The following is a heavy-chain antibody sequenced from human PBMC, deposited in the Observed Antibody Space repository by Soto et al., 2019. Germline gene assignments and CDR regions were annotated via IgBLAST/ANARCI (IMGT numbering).Heavy chain of an antibody. D-gene: IGHD2-8*01. CDR3: AKDRDDCTNGVCYILGNYFDY. CDR2: ISGSGGST. V-gene: IGHV3-23*01. CDR1: GFTFSSYA. J-gene: IGHJ4*02. Sequence: GGSLRLSCAASGFTFSSYAMSWVRQAPGKGLEWVSAISGSGGSTDYADSVKGRFTISRDNSKNTLYLQMNSLRAEDTTVYYCAKDRDDCTNGVCYILGNYFDYWGQGTLVTVSS.